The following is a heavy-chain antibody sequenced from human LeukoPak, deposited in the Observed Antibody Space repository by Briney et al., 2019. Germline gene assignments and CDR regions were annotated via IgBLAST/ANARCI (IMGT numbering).Heavy chain of an antibody. CDR2: IRGGGGSA. V-gene: IGHV3-23*01. D-gene: IGHD4-17*01. J-gene: IGHJ3*02. CDR1: GFTFSAYA. Sequence: GGSLRLSCTASGFTFSAYAMVWVRQAPGKGPEWVSAIRGGGGSAFYADSVKGRFTISRDNSKYTLSLQMNSLRAEDTAVYYCARDPNGDYIGAFDMWGPGTMVTVSS. CDR3: ARDPNGDYIGAFDM.